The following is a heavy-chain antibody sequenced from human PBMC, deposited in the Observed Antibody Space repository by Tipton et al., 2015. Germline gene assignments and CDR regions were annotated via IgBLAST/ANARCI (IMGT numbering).Heavy chain of an antibody. V-gene: IGHV4-39*01. Sequence: TLSLTCTVSGGSINRSRNYWGWIRQPPGKGLEWIGSTHYNGNMYYNPSLQRRVIISVDMSKSQFSLELSPVTAADTAVYYCAGLLEQYFESGYFDPWGQGTLVTVSS. CDR2: THYNGNM. CDR3: AGLLEQYFESGYFDP. D-gene: IGHD3-9*01. J-gene: IGHJ5*02. CDR1: GGSINRSRNY.